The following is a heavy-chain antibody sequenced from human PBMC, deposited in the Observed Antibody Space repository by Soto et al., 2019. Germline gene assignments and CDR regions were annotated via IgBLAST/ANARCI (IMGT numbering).Heavy chain of an antibody. Sequence: GGSRRLSCAASGFTFSNAWMSWVRQAPGKGLEWVGRIKSKTDGGTTDYAAPVKGRFTISRDDSKNTLYLQMNSLKTEDTAVYYCTTIIATDDAFDIWGQGTMVTVSS. J-gene: IGHJ3*02. D-gene: IGHD3-16*02. CDR1: GFTFSNAW. V-gene: IGHV3-15*01. CDR3: TTIIATDDAFDI. CDR2: IKSKTDGGTT.